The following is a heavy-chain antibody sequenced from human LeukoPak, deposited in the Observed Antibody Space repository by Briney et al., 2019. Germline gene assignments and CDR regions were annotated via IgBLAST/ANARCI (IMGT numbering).Heavy chain of an antibody. CDR2: ISGIVGST. CDR3: DRTRWLQLWYFAY. J-gene: IGHJ4*01. CDR1: GFTLSNYA. V-gene: IGHV3-23*01. D-gene: IGHD5-24*01. Sequence: PGRSLRLSCAASGFTLSNYAMGWVRQAPGKGLEWVSTISGIVGSTYYAGSVKGRFTISRDNSKNTLYLQMNSLRADDTPVYTSDRTRWLQLWYFAYWGQGTLVTVSS.